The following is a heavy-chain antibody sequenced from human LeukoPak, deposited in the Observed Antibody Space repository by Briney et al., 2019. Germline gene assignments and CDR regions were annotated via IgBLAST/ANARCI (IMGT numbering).Heavy chain of an antibody. CDR3: ARENPSGYYNRPIDY. CDR2: TYYSGSI. Sequence: SETLSLTCTVSGASISSYYWSWIRQPPGKGLEWIGDTYYSGSIKYNPSLKSRVTMSVDTSKNQFSLKLSSVTAADTAIYYCARENPSGYYNRPIDYWGQGTLVTVSS. D-gene: IGHD3-22*01. J-gene: IGHJ4*02. V-gene: IGHV4-59*01. CDR1: GASISSYY.